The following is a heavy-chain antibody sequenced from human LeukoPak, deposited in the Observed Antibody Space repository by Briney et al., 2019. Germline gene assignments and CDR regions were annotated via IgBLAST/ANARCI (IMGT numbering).Heavy chain of an antibody. CDR1: GFTFSSYG. Sequence: GGSLRLSCAASGFTFSSYGMHWVRQAPGKGLEWVAVISYDGSNKYYADSVKGRFTVSRDNSKSTLYLQMNSLRTEDTAVYYCARDRDKFWSGSQVWGQGTLVTVSS. CDR3: ARDRDKFWSGSQV. CDR2: ISYDGSNK. V-gene: IGHV3-30*03. J-gene: IGHJ4*02. D-gene: IGHD3-3*01.